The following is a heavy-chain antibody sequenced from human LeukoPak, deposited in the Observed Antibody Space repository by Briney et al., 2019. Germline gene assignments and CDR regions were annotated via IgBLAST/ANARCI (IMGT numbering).Heavy chain of an antibody. CDR1: GYTFSSYE. CDR3: ARLRFSSSGSNFDY. J-gene: IGHJ4*02. CDR2: VNPSTGDT. D-gene: IGHD6-19*01. Sequence: ASVKVSCKASGYTFSSYEIHWVRQTTGQGPEWMGRVNPSTGDTTYGQKFQDRISITRDTSRRSSDMELNTLRSEDTAIYYCARLRFSSSGSNFDYWGQGTLVTVSS. V-gene: IGHV1-8*03.